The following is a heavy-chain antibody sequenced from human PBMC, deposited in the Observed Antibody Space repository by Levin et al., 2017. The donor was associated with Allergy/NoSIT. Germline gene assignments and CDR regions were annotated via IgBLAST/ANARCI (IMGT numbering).Heavy chain of an antibody. J-gene: IGHJ4*02. V-gene: IGHV3-7*01. Sequence: GGSLRLSCAASGFTFSSYWMSWVRQAPGKGLEWVANIRQDGSEKYYVVSVKGRFTISRDNAKNSLYLQMNSLRAEDTAVYYCAREQGVCSGGSCYFYFDYWGQGTLVTVSS. CDR1: GFTFSSYW. CDR3: AREQGVCSGGSCYFYFDY. CDR2: IRQDGSEK. D-gene: IGHD2-15*01.